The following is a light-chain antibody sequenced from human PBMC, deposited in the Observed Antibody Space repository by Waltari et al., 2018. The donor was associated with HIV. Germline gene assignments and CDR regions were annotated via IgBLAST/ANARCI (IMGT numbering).Light chain of an antibody. CDR2: EVS. Sequence: QSALTQPASVSGSPGQSITISCTGTSSDVGSYNLVSWYQQHPGKAPKLMIYEVSKRPSGVSNRFSGSKSGNTASLTISGLLAEDEADYYCCSYVGWSTILYVFGTGTKVTVL. J-gene: IGLJ1*01. V-gene: IGLV2-23*02. CDR1: SSDVGSYNL. CDR3: CSYVGWSTILYV.